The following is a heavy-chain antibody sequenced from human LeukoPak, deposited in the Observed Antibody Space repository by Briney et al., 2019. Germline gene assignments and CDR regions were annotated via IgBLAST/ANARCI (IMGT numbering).Heavy chain of an antibody. CDR1: GYTFTNYG. CDR3: ARDYRGVGSGSPFGFDY. Sequence: ASVKVSCKASGYTFTNYGISWVRQAPGQGLEWMGWINPGSGATNYAQKFQGRVSMTRDTSINTAYMELSRLRSDDTAMYYCARDYRGVGSGSPFGFDYWGQGTLVTVSS. CDR2: INPGSGAT. J-gene: IGHJ4*02. D-gene: IGHD3-10*01. V-gene: IGHV1-2*02.